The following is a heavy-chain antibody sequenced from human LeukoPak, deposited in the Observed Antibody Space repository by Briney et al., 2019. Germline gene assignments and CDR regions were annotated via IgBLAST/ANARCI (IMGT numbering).Heavy chain of an antibody. V-gene: IGHV3-23*01. CDR2: ISGSGGST. Sequence: SGGSLRLSCAASGFTFSSYALSWVRQAPGKGLEWVPSISGSGGSTYSADSVKGRFTISRDNSKNTLYLQMNSLRAEDTALYYCAKDRSCTNDICHGDFDYWGQGTLVTVSS. D-gene: IGHD2-8*01. CDR1: GFTFSSYA. J-gene: IGHJ4*02. CDR3: AKDRSCTNDICHGDFDY.